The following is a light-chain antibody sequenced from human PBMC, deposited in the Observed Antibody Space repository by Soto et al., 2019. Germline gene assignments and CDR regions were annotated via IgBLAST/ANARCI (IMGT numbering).Light chain of an antibody. CDR1: QSISSW. J-gene: IGKJ1*01. V-gene: IGKV1-5*01. CDR2: DAS. CDR3: QQYNSYSQT. Sequence: DIQMTQSPSTLSASVGDRVTITCRASQSISSWLAWYQQKPGKAPKLLIYDASSLESGVPSRFGSSGSGTEFTLTISSLQPDDFATYFCQQYNSYSQTFCQGTKVEIK.